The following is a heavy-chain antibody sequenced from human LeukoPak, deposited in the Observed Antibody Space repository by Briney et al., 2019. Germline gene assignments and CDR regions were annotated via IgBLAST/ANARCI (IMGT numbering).Heavy chain of an antibody. J-gene: IGHJ3*02. CDR1: GYTFTGYY. Sequence: GASVKVSCKASGYTFTGYYMHWVRQAPGQGLEWVGWINPNSGGTNYAQKFQGRVTMTRDTSISTAYMELSRLRSDDTAVYYCARACNSCYKLYAFDIWGQGTMVTVSS. D-gene: IGHD2-2*02. CDR2: INPNSGGT. CDR3: ARACNSCYKLYAFDI. V-gene: IGHV1-2*02.